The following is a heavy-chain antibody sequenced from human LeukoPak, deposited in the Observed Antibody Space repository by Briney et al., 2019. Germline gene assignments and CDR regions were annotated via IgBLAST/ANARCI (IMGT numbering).Heavy chain of an antibody. D-gene: IGHD3-16*01. CDR2: IYTGGIT. J-gene: IGHJ4*02. V-gene: IGHV3-53*01. CDR1: GVRTFSDL. CDR3: AKVQLTSGGGLVY. Sequence: GGSLRLSCAEPGVRTFSDLMSAGCQAPEKGLEWVSVIYTGGITHYADSVAGRFTISRDISKNTLYLQQNNLRVEDPTVYYCAKVQLTSGGGLVYWGQGTLVTVSS.